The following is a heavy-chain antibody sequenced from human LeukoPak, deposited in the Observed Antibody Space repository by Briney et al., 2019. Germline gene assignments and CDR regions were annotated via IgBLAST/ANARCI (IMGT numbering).Heavy chain of an antibody. Sequence: SETLSLTCALYGGSFSGYYWSWIRQPPGKGLEWIGEVTRSGRANSNPSLKSRVTMSLDTAKNQFSLSLSSVTAADTAVYYCARLDQLFQDYWYFNLWGRGTLVTVSS. CDR1: GGSFSGYY. V-gene: IGHV4-34*01. CDR3: ARLDQLFQDYWYFNL. D-gene: IGHD2-2*01. CDR2: VTRSGRA. J-gene: IGHJ2*01.